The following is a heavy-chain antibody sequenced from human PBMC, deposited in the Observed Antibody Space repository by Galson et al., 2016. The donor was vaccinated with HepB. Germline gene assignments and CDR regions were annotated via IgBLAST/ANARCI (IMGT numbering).Heavy chain of an antibody. V-gene: IGHV3-23*01. CDR3: AKVRYTTSWDSFDF. Sequence: CLRLSCAASGFTFNTYAMGWVRQAPGKGLEWVSVITGSGDSTYYADSVKGRFTISRDNSKNTLYLQMNSLRAEDTALYSCAKVRYTTSWDSFDFWGQGTMVTVSS. CDR2: ITGSGDST. J-gene: IGHJ3*01. CDR1: GFTFNTYA. D-gene: IGHD2-2*02.